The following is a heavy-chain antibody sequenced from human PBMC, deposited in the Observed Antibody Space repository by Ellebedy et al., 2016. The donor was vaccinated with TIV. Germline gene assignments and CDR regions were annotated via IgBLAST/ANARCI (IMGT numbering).Heavy chain of an antibody. V-gene: IGHV3-33*08. CDR3: ARDQGGFYYFDY. CDR2: IWKDGSNK. J-gene: IGHJ4*02. Sequence: GESLKISCAASGFTFSTYGMHWVRQAPGKGLEWVAVIWKDGSNKYYADSVKGRFTISRDNSKTTLYLQMNSLRAEDTAVYYCARDQGGFYYFDYWGQGTLVTVSS. D-gene: IGHD3-16*01. CDR1: GFTFSTYG.